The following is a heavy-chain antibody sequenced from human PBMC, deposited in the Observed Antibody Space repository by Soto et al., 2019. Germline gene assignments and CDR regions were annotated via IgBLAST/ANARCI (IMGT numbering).Heavy chain of an antibody. J-gene: IGHJ4*02. CDR1: GYTFTSYG. CDR2: ISAYNGNT. Sequence: ASVKVSCKASGYTFTSYGISWVRQAPGQGLEWMGWISAYNGNTNYAQKLQGRVTMTTDTSTSTAYMELRSLRSDDTAVYYCARLIPYNGYDSDYFDYWGQGTLVTVSS. V-gene: IGHV1-18*01. CDR3: ARLIPYNGYDSDYFDY. D-gene: IGHD5-12*01.